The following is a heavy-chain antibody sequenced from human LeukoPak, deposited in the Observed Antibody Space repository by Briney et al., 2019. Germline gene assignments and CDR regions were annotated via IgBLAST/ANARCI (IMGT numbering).Heavy chain of an antibody. CDR2: IYYSGST. D-gene: IGHD6-6*01. CDR1: GGSISSSSYY. Sequence: PSETLSLTCTVSGGSISSSSYYWGWIRQSPGKGLEWIGSIYYSGSTYHNPSLKSRVTISEDTSKNQFSLKLSSVTAADTAVYYCARGRVAARGGYYYYYYMDVWGKGTTVTVSS. V-gene: IGHV4-39*07. J-gene: IGHJ6*03. CDR3: ARGRVAARGGYYYYYYMDV.